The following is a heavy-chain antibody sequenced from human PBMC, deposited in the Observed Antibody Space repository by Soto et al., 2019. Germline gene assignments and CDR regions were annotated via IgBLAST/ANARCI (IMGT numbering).Heavy chain of an antibody. CDR2: VNPSSGFT. CDR1: GYTFTSYY. D-gene: IGHD6-19*01. Sequence: QVQLVQSGAEVKKPGASVKVSCKPFGYTFTSYYIHWVRQAPGEGLEWMGIVNPSSGFTGYTQKFQGRVTMTTDTSTSTVYMELSSLRSEDTAVYYCARDMREGLSGWHGVDYWGQGTLVTVSS. V-gene: IGHV1-46*01. CDR3: ARDMREGLSGWHGVDY. J-gene: IGHJ4*02.